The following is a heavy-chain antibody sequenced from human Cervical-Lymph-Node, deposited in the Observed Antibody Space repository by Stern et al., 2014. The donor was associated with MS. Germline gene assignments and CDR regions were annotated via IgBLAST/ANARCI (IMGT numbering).Heavy chain of an antibody. D-gene: IGHD6-13*01. CDR2: IIRTFYTV. J-gene: IGHJ4*02. CDR1: GDTFSSNS. Sequence: VQLVQSGADVKKPGSSVRISCKASGDTFSSNSFSWVRQAPGQGLEWVGGIIRTFYTVHYARKFPGRVSITADESTSTVFLELSSLRSDDTGVYYCARDQGGIAADWGQGTLVTVSS. CDR3: ARDQGGIAAD. V-gene: IGHV1-69*01.